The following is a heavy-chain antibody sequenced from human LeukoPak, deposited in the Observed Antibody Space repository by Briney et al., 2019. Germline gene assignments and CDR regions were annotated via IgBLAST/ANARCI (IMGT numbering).Heavy chain of an antibody. CDR3: ARDTEYCSGGSCPKTEFDY. CDR2: IIPILGIA. CDR1: GGTFSSYA. Sequence: ASVKVSCKASGGTFSSYAISWVRQAPGQGLEWMGRIIPILGIANYAQKFQGRVTITADKSTSTAYMELSSLRSEDTAVYYCARDTEYCSGGSCPKTEFDYWGQGTLVTVSS. J-gene: IGHJ4*02. D-gene: IGHD2-15*01. V-gene: IGHV1-69*04.